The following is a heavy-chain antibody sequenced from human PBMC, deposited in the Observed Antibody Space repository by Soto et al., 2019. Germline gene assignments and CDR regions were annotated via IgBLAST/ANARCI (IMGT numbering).Heavy chain of an antibody. CDR1: GGSISSYY. D-gene: IGHD3-22*01. CDR2: IYYSGST. Sequence: QVQLQESGPGLVKPSETLFLTCTVSGGSISSYYWSWIRQPPGKGLEWIGYIYYSGSTNYNPSLKRRVTISVDTSKNQFSLKLSSVTAADTAVYYCARDHRYYYDSSGYYWYFDLWGRGTLVTVSS. J-gene: IGHJ2*01. CDR3: ARDHRYYYDSSGYYWYFDL. V-gene: IGHV4-59*01.